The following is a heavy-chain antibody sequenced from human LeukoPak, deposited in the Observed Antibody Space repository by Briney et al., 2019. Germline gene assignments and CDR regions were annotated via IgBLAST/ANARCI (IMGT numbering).Heavy chain of an antibody. CDR2: INHSGST. V-gene: IGHV4-34*01. CDR3: ARLHDYVWGSYRYPFDY. CDR1: GGSFSGYH. Sequence: SETLSLTCAVYGGSFSGYHWSWIRQPPGKGLEWIGEINHSGSTNYNPSLKSRVTISVDTSKNQFSLKLSSVTAADTAVYYCARLHDYVWGSYRYPFDYWGQGTLVTASS. J-gene: IGHJ4*02. D-gene: IGHD3-16*02.